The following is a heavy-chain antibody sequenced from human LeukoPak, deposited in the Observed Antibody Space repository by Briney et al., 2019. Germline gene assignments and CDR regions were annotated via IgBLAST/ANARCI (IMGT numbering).Heavy chain of an antibody. CDR1: GGTFSSYA. Sequence: SVKVSCKASGGTFSSYAISWVRQAPGQGLEWMGGIIPIFGTANYAQKFQGRVTITADESTSTAYMELSSLRSEDTAVYYCARKGYSYGSDAFDIWGQGTMVTVSS. V-gene: IGHV1-69*01. D-gene: IGHD5-18*01. CDR2: IIPIFGTA. CDR3: ARKGYSYGSDAFDI. J-gene: IGHJ3*02.